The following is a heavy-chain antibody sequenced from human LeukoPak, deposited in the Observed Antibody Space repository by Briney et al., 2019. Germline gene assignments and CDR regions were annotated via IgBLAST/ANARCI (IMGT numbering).Heavy chain of an antibody. Sequence: ASVKVSCKASGYTFTNSDINWVRQATGQGLEWMGWMNPMSGNTGYAQKFQGRVTITRSTSISTAYMELSSLVSEDTAVYYCARNGAGNSSWYFPPKYNWFDPWGQGTLVTVSS. V-gene: IGHV1-8*03. CDR3: ARNGAGNSSWYFPPKYNWFDP. D-gene: IGHD6-13*01. CDR2: MNPMSGNT. CDR1: GYTFTNSD. J-gene: IGHJ5*02.